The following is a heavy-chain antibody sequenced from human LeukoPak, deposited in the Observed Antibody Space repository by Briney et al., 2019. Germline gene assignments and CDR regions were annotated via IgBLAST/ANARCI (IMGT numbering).Heavy chain of an antibody. CDR1: GGSFRGYY. J-gene: IGHJ4*02. Sequence: SETLSLTXAVYGGSFRGYYWSWIRQPPGKGLEWIGEINHSGSTNYNPSLKSRVTISVDTSKNQFSLKLSSVTAADTAVYYCAKGARVVVPAALDYWGQGTLVTVSS. CDR3: AKGARVVVPAALDY. D-gene: IGHD2-2*01. CDR2: INHSGST. V-gene: IGHV4-34*01.